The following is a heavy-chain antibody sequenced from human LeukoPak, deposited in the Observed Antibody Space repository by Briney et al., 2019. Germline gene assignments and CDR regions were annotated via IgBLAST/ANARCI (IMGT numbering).Heavy chain of an antibody. V-gene: IGHV3-33*01. Sequence: AGSLRLSCAASGFTFSSYGMHWVRQAPGKGLEWVGVIWNDGSNKYYADFVKGRFTISRDNSKNTLYLQMNSLRAEDTAVYYCARIHSLYYYDSSGYGAFDIWGQGTMVTVSS. D-gene: IGHD3-22*01. CDR3: ARIHSLYYYDSSGYGAFDI. CDR1: GFTFSSYG. J-gene: IGHJ3*02. CDR2: IWNDGSNK.